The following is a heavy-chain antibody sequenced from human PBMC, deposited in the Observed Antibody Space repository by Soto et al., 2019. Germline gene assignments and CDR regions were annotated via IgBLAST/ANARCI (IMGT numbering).Heavy chain of an antibody. Sequence: GGSLRLSCAASGFTFSSYAMSWVRQAPGKGLEWVSAISGSGGSTYYADSVKDRFTISRDNSKNTLYLQMGSLRSEDTAVYYCARVYYDYIWGSYHFDYWGQGTLVTVSS. J-gene: IGHJ4*02. CDR2: ISGSGGST. CDR1: GFTFSSYA. D-gene: IGHD3-16*02. CDR3: ARVYYDYIWGSYHFDY. V-gene: IGHV3-23*01.